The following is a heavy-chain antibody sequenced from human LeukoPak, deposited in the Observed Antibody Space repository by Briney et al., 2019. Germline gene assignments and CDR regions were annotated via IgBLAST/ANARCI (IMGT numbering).Heavy chain of an antibody. Sequence: GGSLRLSCAASGFTFSSYEMNWVRQAPGKGLEWVSYIGSSGSTIYYGDPVKGRFTISRDNAKNSLYLQMNSLRAEDTAVYYCARGGSGSYSLYWGQGTLVTVSS. CDR2: IGSSGSTI. V-gene: IGHV3-48*03. D-gene: IGHD3-10*01. J-gene: IGHJ4*02. CDR3: ARGGSGSYSLY. CDR1: GFTFSSYE.